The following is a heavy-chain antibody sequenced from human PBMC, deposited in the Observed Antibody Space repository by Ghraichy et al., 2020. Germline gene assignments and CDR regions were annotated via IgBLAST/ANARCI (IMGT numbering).Heavy chain of an antibody. J-gene: IGHJ4*02. V-gene: IGHV3-23*01. Sequence: GGSLRLSCAASGFTFSSYAMSWVRQAPGKGLEWVSAISGSGGSTYYADSVKGRFTISRDNSKNTLYLQMNSLRAEDTAVYYCAKDLSSIAARGGRFDYWGQGTLVTVSS. D-gene: IGHD6-6*01. CDR2: ISGSGGST. CDR3: AKDLSSIAARGGRFDY. CDR1: GFTFSSYA.